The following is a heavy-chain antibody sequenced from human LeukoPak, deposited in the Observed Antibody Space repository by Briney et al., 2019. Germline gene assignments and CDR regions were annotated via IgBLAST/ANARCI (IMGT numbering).Heavy chain of an antibody. D-gene: IGHD1-26*01. CDR1: GFTFSSYW. J-gene: IGHJ4*02. V-gene: IGHV3-7*01. CDR3: ARVVRYSGSYYYDY. Sequence: GGSLRLSCAASGFTFSSYWMSWVRQAPGKGLEWVANIKQDGSEKYYVDSAKGRFTISRDNAKNSLYLQMKSLRAEDTAVYYCARVVRYSGSYYYDYWGQGTLVTVSS. CDR2: IKQDGSEK.